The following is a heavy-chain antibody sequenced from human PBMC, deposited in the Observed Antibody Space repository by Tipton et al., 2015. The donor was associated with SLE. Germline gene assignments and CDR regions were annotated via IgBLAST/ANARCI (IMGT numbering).Heavy chain of an antibody. D-gene: IGHD7-27*01. J-gene: IGHJ4*02. Sequence: QVQLVQSGAEVKKPGASVKVSCEASGYTFTGYYMHWVRQAPGQGLEWMGRINPNSGGTNYAQKFQGRVTMTGDTSISTAYMELSRLRSDDTAVYYCARDRGKLGMDLYYWGQGTLVTVSS. CDR3: ARDRGKLGMDLYY. V-gene: IGHV1-2*06. CDR1: GYTFTGYY. CDR2: INPNSGGT.